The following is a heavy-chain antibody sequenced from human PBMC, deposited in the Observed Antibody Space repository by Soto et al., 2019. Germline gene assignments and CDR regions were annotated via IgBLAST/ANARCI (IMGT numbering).Heavy chain of an antibody. V-gene: IGHV1-69*13. D-gene: IGHD3-16*02. J-gene: IGHJ4*02. CDR1: GGTFSSYA. CDR3: ALLPMGDYVWGSYRYTVFESRFDY. Sequence: ASVKVSCKASGGTFSSYAISWVRQAPGQGLEWMGGIIPIFGTANYAQKFQGRVTITADESTSTAYMELSSLRSEDTAVYYCALLPMGDYVWGSYRYTVFESRFDYWGQGTLVTVSS. CDR2: IIPIFGTA.